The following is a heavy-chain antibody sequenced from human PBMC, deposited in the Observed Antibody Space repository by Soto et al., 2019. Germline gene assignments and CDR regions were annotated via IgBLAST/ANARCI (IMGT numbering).Heavy chain of an antibody. CDR2: IYSGGST. CDR1: GFTVSSNY. Sequence: EVQLVESGGGLVQPGGSLRLSCAVSGFTVSSNYMRWVRQAPGKGLEWVSVIYSGGSTYYTDSVKGRFTISGHNSKNTLYLQMNSLRAEDTAVYYCARGFGDGFDYWGQGTLVTVSS. J-gene: IGHJ4*02. V-gene: IGHV3-53*04. D-gene: IGHD3-10*01. CDR3: ARGFGDGFDY.